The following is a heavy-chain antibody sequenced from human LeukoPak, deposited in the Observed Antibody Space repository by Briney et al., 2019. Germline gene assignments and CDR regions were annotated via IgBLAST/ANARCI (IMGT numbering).Heavy chain of an antibody. CDR3: ARDSSGWSKNY. J-gene: IGHJ4*02. Sequence: PGGSLRLSCAASGFTFSTDAMTWARQAPGKGLQWVSAISGSGGSTYYGDSVKGRFTISRDNSKNMMYLQMNSLRVEDTAVYYCARDSSGWSKNYWGQGTLVTVSS. CDR1: GFTFSTDA. V-gene: IGHV3-23*01. D-gene: IGHD6-19*01. CDR2: ISGSGGST.